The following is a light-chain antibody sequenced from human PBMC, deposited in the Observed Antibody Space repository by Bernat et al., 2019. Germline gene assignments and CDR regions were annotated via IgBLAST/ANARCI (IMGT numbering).Light chain of an antibody. CDR3: QQTYSPLIT. Sequence: DIQMTQSPSSLSASVGDRVTITCQASQSINNYLNWYQQKPGEAPKLMIYAATSLQSGVPSRFSGAVSGTDFTLTISSLQPVDVATYYCQQTYSPLITFGQGTRLEI. CDR1: QSINNY. CDR2: AAT. J-gene: IGKJ5*01. V-gene: IGKV1-39*01.